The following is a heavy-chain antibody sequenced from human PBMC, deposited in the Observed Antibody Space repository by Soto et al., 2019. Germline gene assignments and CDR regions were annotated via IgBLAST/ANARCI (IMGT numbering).Heavy chain of an antibody. J-gene: IGHJ6*02. D-gene: IGHD3-10*01. V-gene: IGHV3-30-3*01. CDR3: ARDRREGAGFGYYGMDV. Sequence: QVQLVESGGGVVQPGRSLRLSCAASGFTFSSYAMHWVRQAPGKGLEWVAVISYDGSNKYYADSVKGRFTISRDNSKNTLYLQMNSLRAEDTAVYYCARDRREGAGFGYYGMDVWGQGTTVTVSS. CDR1: GFTFSSYA. CDR2: ISYDGSNK.